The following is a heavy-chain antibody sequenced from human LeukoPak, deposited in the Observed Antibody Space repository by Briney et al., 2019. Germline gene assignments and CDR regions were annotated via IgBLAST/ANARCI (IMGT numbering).Heavy chain of an antibody. CDR1: GGSINSSHW. CDR2: TYHSDYT. D-gene: IGHD5/OR15-5a*01. V-gene: IGHV4-4*02. J-gene: IGHJ3*01. Sequence: PSETLSLTCAVSGGSINSSHWWSWVRQSPGKGLEWIGNTYHSDYTNYNPSLKSRATISVDKSKNQLSLKVTSVTAADTAIYYCARDSKSTADAFDVWGQGTMVTVSS. CDR3: ARDSKSTADAFDV.